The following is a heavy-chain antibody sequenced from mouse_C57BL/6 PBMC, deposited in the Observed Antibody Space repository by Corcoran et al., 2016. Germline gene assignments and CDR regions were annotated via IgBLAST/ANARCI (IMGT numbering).Heavy chain of an antibody. Sequence: QVQLQQSGAELVKPGASVKISCKASGYAFSSYRMNWVKQRPGKGLEWIGQIYPGDGDTNYNGKFKGKATRTADKSSSTAYMQLSSLTSEDSAVYFCARGTGTGYFDVWGTGTTVTVSS. CDR1: GYAFSSYR. CDR2: IYPGDGDT. V-gene: IGHV1-80*01. J-gene: IGHJ1*03. CDR3: ARGTGTGYFDV. D-gene: IGHD4-1*01.